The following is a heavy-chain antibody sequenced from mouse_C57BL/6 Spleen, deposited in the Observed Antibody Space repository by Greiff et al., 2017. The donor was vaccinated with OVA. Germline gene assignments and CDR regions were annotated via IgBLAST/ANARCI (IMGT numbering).Heavy chain of an antibody. CDR1: GYTFTSYW. V-gene: IGHV1-69*01. CDR3: ARTYYYGSSYPYFDY. J-gene: IGHJ2*01. CDR2: IDPSDSYT. Sequence: QVQLQQPGAELVMPGASVKLSCKASGYTFTSYWMHWVQQRPGQGLEWIGEIDPSDSYTNYNQKFKGKFTLTVDKSSSTAYMQLSSLTSEDSAVYYCARTYYYGSSYPYFDYWGQGTTLTVSS. D-gene: IGHD1-1*01.